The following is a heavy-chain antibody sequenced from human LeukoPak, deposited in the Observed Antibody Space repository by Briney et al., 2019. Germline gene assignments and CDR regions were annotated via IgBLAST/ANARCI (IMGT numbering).Heavy chain of an antibody. CDR2: FGTRSTSI. CDR3: AREVSEGFDF. D-gene: IGHD3-22*01. J-gene: IGHJ4*02. V-gene: IGHV3-21*01. CDR1: GFTFRGYI. Sequence: PGGSLSLSCTASGFTFRGYIMNWLGQAPGKGLEWVSSFGTRSTSIYHAGSVKGRFAISRDNAKNSLYLQMNSLRAEDTALYYCAREVSEGFDFWGQGTLVTVSS.